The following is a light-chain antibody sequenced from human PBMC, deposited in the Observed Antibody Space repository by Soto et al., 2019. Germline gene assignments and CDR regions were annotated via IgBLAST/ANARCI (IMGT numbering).Light chain of an antibody. CDR2: EVS. CDR3: SSYTVSVAPYV. V-gene: IGLV2-14*01. Sequence: QSVLTQPASVSGSPGQSITISCTGTSSDIGTYKYVSWFQHHPGKAPKLIIFEVSNRPSGVYSRFSGSKSGNTASLTISGLQAEDGADYYCSSYTVSVAPYVFGTGTKLTVL. CDR1: SSDIGTYKY. J-gene: IGLJ1*01.